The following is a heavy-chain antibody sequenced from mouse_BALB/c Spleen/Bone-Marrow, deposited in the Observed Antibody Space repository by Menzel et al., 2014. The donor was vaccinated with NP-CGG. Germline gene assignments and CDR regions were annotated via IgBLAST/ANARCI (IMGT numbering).Heavy chain of an antibody. V-gene: IGHV4-1*02. D-gene: IGHD1-1*01. Sequence: EVQGVESGGGLVQPGGSLKLSCAASGFDFSGYWMSWVRQAPGKGLEWIGEINPDSSTINYTPSLKDKFIISRDNAKNTLCLQMSKVRAEDTALYYCARLNYYGSLFVWGAGTTVTVSS. CDR1: GFDFSGYW. CDR3: ARLNYYGSLFV. J-gene: IGHJ1*01. CDR2: INPDSSTI.